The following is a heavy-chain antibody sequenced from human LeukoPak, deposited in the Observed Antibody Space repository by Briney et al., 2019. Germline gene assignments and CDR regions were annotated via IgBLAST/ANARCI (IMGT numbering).Heavy chain of an antibody. CDR2: IKSNSDGGTT. J-gene: IGHJ4*02. V-gene: IGHV3-15*01. D-gene: IGHD2-21*01. CDR1: GFTFSTAW. CDR3: LWWDY. Sequence: RGSLRLSCVASGFTFSTAWMSWLRQAPGKGLEWVGRIKSNSDGGTTDYAASVKGRFTISRDDSKNTVYLQMNSLKTEDTAVYYCLWWDYWGQGTLVTVSS.